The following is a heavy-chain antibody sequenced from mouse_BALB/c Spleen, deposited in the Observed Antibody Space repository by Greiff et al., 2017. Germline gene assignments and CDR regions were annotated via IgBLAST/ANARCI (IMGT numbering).Heavy chain of an antibody. CDR3: ARQKGLDY. Sequence: EVQGVESGGDLVKPGGSLKLSCAASGFTFSSYGMSWVRQTPDKRLEWVATISSGGSYTYYPDSVKGRFTISRDNAKNTLYLQMSSLKSEDTAMYYCARQKGLDYWGQGTSVTVSS. V-gene: IGHV5-6*01. J-gene: IGHJ4*01. CDR1: GFTFSSYG. CDR2: ISSGGSYT.